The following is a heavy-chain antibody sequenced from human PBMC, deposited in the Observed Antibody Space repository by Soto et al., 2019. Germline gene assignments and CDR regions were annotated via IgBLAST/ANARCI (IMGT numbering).Heavy chain of an antibody. D-gene: IGHD3-3*01. CDR2: IIPIFGTA. J-gene: IGHJ6*02. Sequence: SVKVSCKASGGTFSSYAISWVRQAPGQGLEWMGGIIPIFGTANYAQKFQGRVTITADESTSTAYMELSSLRSEDTAVYYCARADFWSGPEGIYYYYGMDVWGQGTTVTVSS. V-gene: IGHV1-69*13. CDR3: ARADFWSGPEGIYYYYGMDV. CDR1: GGTFSSYA.